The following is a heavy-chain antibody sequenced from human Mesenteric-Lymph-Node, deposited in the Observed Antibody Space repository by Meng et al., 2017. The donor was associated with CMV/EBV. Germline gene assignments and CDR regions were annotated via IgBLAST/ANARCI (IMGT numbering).Heavy chain of an antibody. CDR3: ARDQRPPDYYYYYGMDV. J-gene: IGHJ6*02. Sequence: GESLKISCAASGFSVSSYYMTWVRRAPGRGLEWVSVTYRGGNTYYAAAVKGRFTISRDNSKNTLYLQMNSLRAEDTAVYYWARDQRPPDYYYYYGMDVWGQGTTVTVSS. D-gene: IGHD6-25*01. V-gene: IGHV3-53*01. CDR2: TYRGGNT. CDR1: GFSVSSYY.